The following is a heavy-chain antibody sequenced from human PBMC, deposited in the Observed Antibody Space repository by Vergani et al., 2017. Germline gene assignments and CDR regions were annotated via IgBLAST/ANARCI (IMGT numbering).Heavy chain of an antibody. Sequence: EVQLLESGGGLVQPGGSLRLTCAASEFTFSNYAMNLVRQAPGKGLELVSGISGSGVSAYYTDTVKGRFTISRDNSKNMLFLQMNNLRTEETAIYYCAKQYFVSGNYLFDYWGQGTLVTVSS. V-gene: IGHV3-23*01. CDR2: ISGSGVSA. D-gene: IGHD3-10*01. J-gene: IGHJ4*02. CDR3: AKQYFVSGNYLFDY. CDR1: EFTFSNYA.